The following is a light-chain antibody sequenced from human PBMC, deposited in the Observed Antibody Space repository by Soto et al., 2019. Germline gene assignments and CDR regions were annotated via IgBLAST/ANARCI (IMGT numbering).Light chain of an antibody. J-gene: IGKJ4*01. CDR1: QSIRSY. CDR3: QQSYSTPRT. Sequence: DIQLTQSPSSLSASVGDKVTITCRASQSIRSYLNWVQQKPGKAPKLLIYDASSLQTGVPSRFSGSGSGTDFSLTISSLQPEDFATYYCQQSYSTPRTFGGGTKVDNK. V-gene: IGKV1-39*01. CDR2: DAS.